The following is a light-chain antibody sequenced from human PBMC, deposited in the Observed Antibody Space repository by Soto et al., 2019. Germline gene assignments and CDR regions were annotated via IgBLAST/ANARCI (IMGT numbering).Light chain of an antibody. J-gene: IGKJ1*01. V-gene: IGKV1-39*01. CDR3: QQSYSFQTWT. Sequence: DIHMTQSPSSLSASFGYRFSIACRATHSISKSLNWYKQIPGTAPELLISDSFSLQDGVPSRFSGSGSGTDFTLTIISLKPEDFANYYCQQSYSFQTWTFGHGTKVDIK. CDR2: DSF. CDR1: HSISKS.